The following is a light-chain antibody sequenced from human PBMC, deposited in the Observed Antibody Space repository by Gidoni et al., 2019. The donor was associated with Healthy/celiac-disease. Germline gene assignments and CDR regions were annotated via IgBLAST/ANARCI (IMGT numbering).Light chain of an antibody. Sequence: NFMLTQPHSVSESPGKTVTISCTRSSGSIASNYVQWYQQRPGSSPTTVIYEDNQRPSGVPDPFSGSIDSSSHSASLTISGLKTEDEADYYCQSYDSSNVVFGGGTKLTVL. CDR3: QSYDSSNVV. V-gene: IGLV6-57*01. CDR2: EDN. J-gene: IGLJ2*01. CDR1: SGSIASNY.